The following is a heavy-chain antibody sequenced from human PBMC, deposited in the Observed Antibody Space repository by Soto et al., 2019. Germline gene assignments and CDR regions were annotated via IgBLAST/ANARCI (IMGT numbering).Heavy chain of an antibody. Sequence: KTSETLSLTCTVSGGSISSYYWSWIRQPPGKGLEWIGYIYYSGSTNYNPSLKSRVTISVDTSKNQFSLKLSSVTAADTAVYYCASMGGYNDDYWGQGTLVTVSS. V-gene: IGHV4-59*01. CDR1: GGSISSYY. D-gene: IGHD1-26*01. CDR2: IYYSGST. CDR3: ASMGGYNDDY. J-gene: IGHJ4*02.